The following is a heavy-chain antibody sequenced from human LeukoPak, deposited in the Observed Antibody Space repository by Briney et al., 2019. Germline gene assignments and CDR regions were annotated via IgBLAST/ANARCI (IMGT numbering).Heavy chain of an antibody. V-gene: IGHV3-23*01. CDR3: AKVRSGSANWALRIFDN. CDR2: ISPGGGTT. J-gene: IGHJ4*02. D-gene: IGHD1-1*01. Sequence: GGSLRLSCAASGFTFSSYGMHWVRQSPAGGLEWVASISPGGGTTYYADYVKGRFTISRDNSNNTLYVQMNSLRAEDTAVYYCAKVRSGSANWALRIFDNWGQGTLVTVSS. CDR1: GFTFSSYG.